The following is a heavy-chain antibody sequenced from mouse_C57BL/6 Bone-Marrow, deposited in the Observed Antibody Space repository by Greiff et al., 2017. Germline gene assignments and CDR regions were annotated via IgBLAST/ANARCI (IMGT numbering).Heavy chain of an antibody. CDR1: GYTFTSYW. V-gene: IGHV1-59*01. CDR2: IDPSDSYT. J-gene: IGHJ4*01. Sequence: QVQLQQPGAELVRPGTSVKLSCKASGYTFTSYWMHWVKQRPGQGLEWIGVIDPSDSYTNYNQKFKGKATLTVDPSSSTAYMQLSSLTSEDSAVYYCSRLDYAMDYWGQGTSVTVSS. CDR3: SRLDYAMDY.